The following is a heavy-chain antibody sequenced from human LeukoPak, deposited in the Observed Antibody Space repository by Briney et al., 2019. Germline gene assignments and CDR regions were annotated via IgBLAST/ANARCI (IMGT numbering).Heavy chain of an antibody. V-gene: IGHV4-59*01. D-gene: IGHD6-19*01. Sequence: SETLSLTCTVSGGFISSYYWSWIRQPPGKGLEWIGYIYYSGSTNYNPSLKSRVTISVDTSKNQFSLKLSSVTAADTAVYYCARVNGGAVAGYYFDYWGQGTLVTVSS. CDR2: IYYSGST. CDR3: ARVNGGAVAGYYFDY. J-gene: IGHJ4*02. CDR1: GGFISSYY.